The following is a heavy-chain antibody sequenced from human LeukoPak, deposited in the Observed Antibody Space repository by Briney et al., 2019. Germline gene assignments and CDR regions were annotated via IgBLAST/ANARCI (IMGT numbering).Heavy chain of an antibody. CDR2: IKQDGSEK. CDR3: AILSTVTTTDY. CDR1: GFTFSSYW. D-gene: IGHD4-17*01. V-gene: IGHV3-7*01. Sequence: PGGSLRLSCAASGFTFSSYWMSWVRQAPGKGLEWVANIKQDGSEKNYVDSVKGRFTISRDNAKNSLYLQMNSLRAEDTAVYYCAILSTVTTTDYWGQGTLVTVSS. J-gene: IGHJ4*02.